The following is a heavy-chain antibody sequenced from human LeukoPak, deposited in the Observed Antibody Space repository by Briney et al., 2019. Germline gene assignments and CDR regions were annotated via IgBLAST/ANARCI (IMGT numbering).Heavy chain of an antibody. CDR2: ISGYNGYT. J-gene: IGHJ6*03. D-gene: IGHD1-26*01. Sequence: ASVKVSCKASGYTFTSYGFRWVRQAPGQGLEWMGWISGYNGYTYNSQKFLNRVNMTTDTSTTTACLELRSLKSDDTAVYYCARVNMVGPILEDYYFYMDVWGKGTAVTVSS. V-gene: IGHV1-18*01. CDR3: ARVNMVGPILEDYYFYMDV. CDR1: GYTFTSYG.